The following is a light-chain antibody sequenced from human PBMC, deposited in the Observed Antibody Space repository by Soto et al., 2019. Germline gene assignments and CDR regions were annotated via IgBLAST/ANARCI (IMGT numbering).Light chain of an antibody. CDR2: DXN. V-gene: IGLV1-51*01. J-gene: IGLJ1*01. Sequence: QSVLTQPPSVSAAPGQKVTISCSGSSSNIGGNSVSWYQQLPGTAPKLLIYDXNXXXSGIPERFSGSKSGTSATLGITGFQTGDEADYYCGSWDSSLSAYVFGPGIKGTVL. CDR1: SSNIGGNS. CDR3: GSWDSSLSAYV.